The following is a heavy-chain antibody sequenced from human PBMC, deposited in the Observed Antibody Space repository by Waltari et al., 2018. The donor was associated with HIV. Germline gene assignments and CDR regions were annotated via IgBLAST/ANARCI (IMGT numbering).Heavy chain of an antibody. D-gene: IGHD3-9*01. CDR1: GGSISSSSYY. CDR3: ARMGQTDDILTGHHY. CDR2: IYYSGST. J-gene: IGHJ4*02. V-gene: IGHV4-39*01. Sequence: QLHLQESGPGLVKPSETLSLTCTVSGGSISSSSYYWGWSRQPPEKGLEWIGSIYYSGSTYYTPSLKSRVIISVDTSKNQFSVKLSSVTAADTAVYYCARMGQTDDILTGHHYWGQGTLVTVSS.